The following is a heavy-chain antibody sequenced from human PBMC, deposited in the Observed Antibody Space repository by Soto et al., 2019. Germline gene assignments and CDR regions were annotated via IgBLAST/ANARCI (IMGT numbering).Heavy chain of an antibody. CDR1: GFTFSSYG. J-gene: IGHJ5*02. Sequence: PGGSLRLACAASGFTFSSYGMHWVRQAPGKGLEWVAVISSDENSKYHADSVKGRFTISRDNSKNTVYLQMNSLRAEDTAVYYCARLGPFGSGRYWSRYNWFYPRSQRTSVPGSS. CDR2: ISSDENSK. CDR3: ARLGPFGSGRYWSRYNWFYP. D-gene: IGHD3-10*01. V-gene: IGHV3-30*03.